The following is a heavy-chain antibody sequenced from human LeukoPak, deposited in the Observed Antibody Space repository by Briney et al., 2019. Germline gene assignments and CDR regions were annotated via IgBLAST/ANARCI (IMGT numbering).Heavy chain of an antibody. J-gene: IGHJ4*02. Sequence: PGGSLRLSCAASEFTVSSTNMTWLRQPPGKGLTWVSLIYSGGSTYYAGSVKGRFTISRDSSKNTLYLQMNTLRAADTAVYYCARVTGYYNTGPLDSWGQGTLVTVSS. D-gene: IGHD3-9*01. CDR2: IYSGGST. CDR3: ARVTGYYNTGPLDS. V-gene: IGHV3-66*01. CDR1: EFTVSSTN.